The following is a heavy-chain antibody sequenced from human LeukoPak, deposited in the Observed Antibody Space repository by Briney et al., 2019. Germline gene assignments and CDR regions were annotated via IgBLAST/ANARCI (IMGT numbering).Heavy chain of an antibody. V-gene: IGHV3-7*01. D-gene: IGHD3-9*01. Sequence: GGSLRLSCAASGFTFSSYWMSWVRQAPGKGLEWVANMKRDGSEKHYLDSVKGRFTISRDNAENALYLQMNSLRAEDTAVYYCAKRHENDWFYFESWGQGTLVTVSS. J-gene: IGHJ4*02. CDR1: GFTFSSYW. CDR2: MKRDGSEK. CDR3: AKRHENDWFYFES.